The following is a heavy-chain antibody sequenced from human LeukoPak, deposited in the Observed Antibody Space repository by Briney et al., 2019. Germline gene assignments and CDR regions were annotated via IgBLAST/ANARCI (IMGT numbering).Heavy chain of an antibody. J-gene: IGHJ3*02. Sequence: GGSLRLSCAASGFTFSSYWMSWVRQAPGKGLEWVANIKQDGSEKYYVDSVKGRFTISRDNAKNSLYLQMNSLRAGDTAVYYCARGSQDYSNYAGDAFDIWGQGTMVTVSS. V-gene: IGHV3-7*01. CDR1: GFTFSSYW. CDR3: ARGSQDYSNYAGDAFDI. CDR2: IKQDGSEK. D-gene: IGHD4-4*01.